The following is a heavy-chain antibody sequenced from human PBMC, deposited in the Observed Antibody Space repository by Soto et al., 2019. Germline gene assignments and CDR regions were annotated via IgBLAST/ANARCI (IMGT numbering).Heavy chain of an antibody. D-gene: IGHD5-18*01. J-gene: IGHJ3*02. CDR1: GGPFSGYY. CDR2: INHSGCT. CDR3: ARVLIQLWLKDAFDI. Sequence: PSETLSLTCAVYGGPFSGYYWSWIRQPPGNGLEWSGEINHSGCTNYNPSLKSRVTIPVDTSTNQFSLTLSTVTAADTAVYYCARVLIQLWLKDAFDIWGQGTMVTVSS. V-gene: IGHV4-34*01.